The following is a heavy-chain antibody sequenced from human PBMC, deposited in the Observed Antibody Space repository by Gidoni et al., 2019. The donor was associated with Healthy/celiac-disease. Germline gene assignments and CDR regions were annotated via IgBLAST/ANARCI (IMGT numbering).Heavy chain of an antibody. CDR2: MKSKTDSGTT. D-gene: IGHD4-17*01. V-gene: IGHV3-15*01. CDR1: GFPFSNAW. J-gene: IGHJ4*02. Sequence: DVQLVESGGGLVKPGGSLRLSCAASGFPFSNAWMRWVRQAPGKGLAWVGRMKSKTDSGTTDYAVTVKGRFTISRDDSKNTLYLQMNSLKTEDTAVYYCTTPPDYGGNSGPFDYWGQGTLVTVSS. CDR3: TTPPDYGGNSGPFDY.